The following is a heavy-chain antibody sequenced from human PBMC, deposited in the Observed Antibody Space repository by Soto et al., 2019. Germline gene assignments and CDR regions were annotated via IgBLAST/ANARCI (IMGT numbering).Heavy chain of an antibody. D-gene: IGHD1-7*01. CDR2: ISGYNGNT. V-gene: IGHV1-18*01. J-gene: IGHJ4*02. Sequence: QVQLVQSGTEVRKPGASVKVSCKASGYTFTSYGINWVRQAPGQGREWMGWISGYNGNTDYVQRLQDRVTTTTDSSTRTAYLELRTLRSDDSAVYYCARTDLKLRGLDYWGQGTLVTVSS. CDR1: GYTFTSYG. CDR3: ARTDLKLRGLDY.